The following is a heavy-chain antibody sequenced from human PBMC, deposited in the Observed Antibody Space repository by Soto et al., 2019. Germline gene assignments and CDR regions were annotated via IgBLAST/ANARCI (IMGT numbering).Heavy chain of an antibody. J-gene: IGHJ2*01. Sequence: GGSLRLSCAASGFTFSSYWMHWVRQAPGKGLVWVSRINSDGSSTNYADSVKGRFNISRDNAKNTLYLQMNSLRAEDTAVYYCERGPYYYDRSGYYLWYFDIWGRGTMVTVSS. V-gene: IGHV3-74*01. CDR1: GFTFSSYW. D-gene: IGHD3-22*01. CDR2: INSDGSST. CDR3: ERGPYYYDRSGYYLWYFDI.